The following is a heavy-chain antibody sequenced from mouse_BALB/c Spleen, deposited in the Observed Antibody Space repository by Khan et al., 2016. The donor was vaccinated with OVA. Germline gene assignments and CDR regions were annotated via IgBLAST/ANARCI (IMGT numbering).Heavy chain of an antibody. CDR3: ARIYGSDFDY. D-gene: IGHD1-1*01. J-gene: IGHJ2*01. CDR2: INPHFGET. Sequence: EVQLQESGPELVKPGASVKISCKASGYSFTGYFMHWVMQSHGKSLEWIGRINPHFGETFYNQKFVGKATLTVDESSSTAHMELRSLASEDSAVYYCARIYGSDFDYWGQGTTLTVSS. CDR1: GYSFTGYF. V-gene: IGHV1-20*02.